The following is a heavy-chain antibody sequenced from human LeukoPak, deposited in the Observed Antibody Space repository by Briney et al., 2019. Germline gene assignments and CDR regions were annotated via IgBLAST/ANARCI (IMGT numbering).Heavy chain of an antibody. Sequence: ASVKVSCKASGYTFTNYYMHWVRQAPGQGLEWMGIINPSGGSTRYAQQFQGRVTLTRDSSMSTVYMELSSLRSEDTAVYYCARVGTYDSSAYYAYWGQGTLVTVSS. CDR2: INPSGGST. CDR3: ARVGTYDSSAYYAY. D-gene: IGHD3-22*01. V-gene: IGHV1-46*01. J-gene: IGHJ4*02. CDR1: GYTFTNYY.